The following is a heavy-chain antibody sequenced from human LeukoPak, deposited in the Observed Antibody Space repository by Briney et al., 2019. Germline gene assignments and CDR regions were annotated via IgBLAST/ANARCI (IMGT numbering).Heavy chain of an antibody. CDR3: ARDYGWAFDI. CDR2: ISRSDI. CDR1: GFTFNSYS. Sequence: GGSLRLSCATSGFTFNSYSMNWVRQAPGKGLEWIAYISRSDINYADSVKDRFTISRDSAKNSLYLQMNSLRDEDTALYYCARDYGWAFDIWGQGTLVTVSS. J-gene: IGHJ3*02. D-gene: IGHD4-17*01. V-gene: IGHV3-48*02.